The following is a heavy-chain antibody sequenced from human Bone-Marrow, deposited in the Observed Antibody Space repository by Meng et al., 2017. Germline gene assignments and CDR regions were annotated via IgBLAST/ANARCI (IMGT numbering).Heavy chain of an antibody. D-gene: IGHD2-15*01. Sequence: GESLKISCAASGFTFSSYEMNWVRQAPGKGLEWVSYISSSGSTIYYADSVKGRFTISRDNAKNSLYLQMNSLRAEDTAVYYCARDHLRLYCSGGSCYCDKTSYYYYYGMDVWGQGTTVTVSS. CDR3: ARDHLRLYCSGGSCYCDKTSYYYYYGMDV. CDR1: GFTFSSYE. V-gene: IGHV3-48*03. J-gene: IGHJ6*02. CDR2: ISSSGSTI.